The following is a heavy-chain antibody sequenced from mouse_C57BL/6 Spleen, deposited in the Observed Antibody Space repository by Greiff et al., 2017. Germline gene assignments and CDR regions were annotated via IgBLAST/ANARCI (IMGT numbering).Heavy chain of an antibody. J-gene: IGHJ4*01. CDR2: IYPGSGST. Sequence: VQLQQPGAELVKPGASVKMSCKASGYTFTSYWITWEKQRPGQGLEWIGDIYPGSGSTNYNEKFKSKATLTVDASSSTAYMQLSSLTSEDSAVYYCARAQAYYAMDYWGQGTSVTVSS. CDR3: ARAQAYYAMDY. CDR1: GYTFTSYW. D-gene: IGHD3-2*02. V-gene: IGHV1-55*01.